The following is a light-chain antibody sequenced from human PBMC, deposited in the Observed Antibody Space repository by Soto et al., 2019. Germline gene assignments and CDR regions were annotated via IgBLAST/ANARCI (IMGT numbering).Light chain of an antibody. CDR1: QNVDKF. CDR2: DSS. Sequence: EIELTQSPATLSLSPGETATLSCRASQNVDKFLAWYQQRPGQPPRLLIFDSSNRATGVPVRFSGSGSGTVFTLTISSLEPEDFAVYYCQQRNIWPPVTFGQGTRREIK. V-gene: IGKV3-11*01. J-gene: IGKJ5*01. CDR3: QQRNIWPPVT.